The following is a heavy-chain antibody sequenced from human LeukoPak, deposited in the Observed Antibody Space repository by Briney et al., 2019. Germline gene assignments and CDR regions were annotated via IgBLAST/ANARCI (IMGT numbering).Heavy chain of an antibody. V-gene: IGHV1-18*01. CDR3: ARSYYDFWSGYPNWFDP. D-gene: IGHD3-3*01. J-gene: IGHJ5*02. CDR2: ISAYNGNT. CDR1: GGTFSSYA. Sequence: GASVKVSCKASGGTFSSYAISWVRPAPGQGLEWMGWISAYNGNTNYAQKLQGRVTMTTDTSTSTAYMELRSLRSDDTAVYYCARSYYDFWSGYPNWFDPWGQGTLVTVSS.